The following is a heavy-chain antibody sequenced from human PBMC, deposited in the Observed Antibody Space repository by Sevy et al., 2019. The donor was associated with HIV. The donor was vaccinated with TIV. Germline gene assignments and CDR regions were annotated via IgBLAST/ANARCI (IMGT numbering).Heavy chain of an antibody. CDR3: ARGPSGGAAGRFDS. CDR1: GFTFSSYW. Sequence: GGSLRLSCAASGFTFSSYWINWVRQAPGEGLEWVANINQGGNQKHYMDSVKGRFTISRDNAENAVYLQMNSLRVEDTAVYYCARGPSGGAAGRFDSWGQGTLVTVSS. CDR2: INQGGNQK. J-gene: IGHJ4*02. V-gene: IGHV3-7*01. D-gene: IGHD6-13*01.